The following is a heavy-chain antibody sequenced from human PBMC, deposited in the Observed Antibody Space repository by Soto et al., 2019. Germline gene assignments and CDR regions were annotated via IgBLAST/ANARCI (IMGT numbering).Heavy chain of an antibody. J-gene: IGHJ5*02. CDR3: APVYCSGGSCYP. D-gene: IGHD2-15*01. Sequence: GASVKVSCKASGYTFTSYAMHWVRQAPGQRLEWMGWINAGNGNTKYSQKFQGRVTITRDTSASTAYMELSSLRSEDTAVYYCAPVYCSGGSCYPWGQGTLVTVSS. V-gene: IGHV1-3*01. CDR1: GYTFTSYA. CDR2: INAGNGNT.